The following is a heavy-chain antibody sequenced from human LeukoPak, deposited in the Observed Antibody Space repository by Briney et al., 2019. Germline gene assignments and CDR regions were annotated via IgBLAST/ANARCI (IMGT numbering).Heavy chain of an antibody. J-gene: IGHJ4*02. V-gene: IGHV3-49*04. CDR2: IRSKAYGGTT. Sequence: PGGSLRLSCTASGFTFGDYAMCWVRQAPGKGLEWVGFIRSKAYGGTTEYAASVKGRFTISRDDSKSIAYLQMNSLKTEDTAVYYCTRERVGDIDYWGQGTLVTVSS. CDR1: GFTFGDYA. CDR3: TRERVGDIDY. D-gene: IGHD1-26*01.